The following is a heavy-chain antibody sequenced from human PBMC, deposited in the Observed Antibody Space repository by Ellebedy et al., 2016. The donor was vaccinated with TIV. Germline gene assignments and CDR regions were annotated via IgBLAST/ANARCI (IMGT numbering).Heavy chain of an antibody. D-gene: IGHD7-27*01. CDR2: MHYSGST. Sequence: SETLSLTXTVSGGSISSDYCNWIRQPPGKALEWIGYMHYSGSTNYNPSLKSRVTMSVDTSKNQFSLKLSSVTAADTAVYYCARDAWGRDAFDIWGQGTMVSVSS. J-gene: IGHJ3*02. CDR3: ARDAWGRDAFDI. V-gene: IGHV4-59*12. CDR1: GGSISSDY.